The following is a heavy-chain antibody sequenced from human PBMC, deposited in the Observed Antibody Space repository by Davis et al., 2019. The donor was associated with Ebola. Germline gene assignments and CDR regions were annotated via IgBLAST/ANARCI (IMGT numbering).Heavy chain of an antibody. CDR2: IYYSGST. CDR1: SGSVNSNVYS. J-gene: IGHJ6*03. Sequence: MPGGSLRLSCTVASGSVNSNVYSWNWIRQPPGKGLEWIGYIYYSGSTNYNPSLKSRVTISVDTSKNQFSLKLSSVTAADTAVYYCARDRDSTSPPYYYYYMDAWGKGTTVTVSS. CDR3: ARDRDSTSPPYYYYYMDA. D-gene: IGHD6-6*01. V-gene: IGHV4-61*08.